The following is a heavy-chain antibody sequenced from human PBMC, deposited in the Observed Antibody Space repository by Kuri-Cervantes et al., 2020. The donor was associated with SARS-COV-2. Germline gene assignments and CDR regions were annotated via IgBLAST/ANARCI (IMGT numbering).Heavy chain of an antibody. V-gene: IGHV3-30*18. CDR2: ISYDGSNK. CDR1: GFTFSSYW. D-gene: IGHD3-3*01. CDR3: AKDRIGVFGVEYYYGMDV. J-gene: IGHJ6*02. Sequence: LSLTCAASGFTFSSYWMHWVRQAPGKGLEWVAVISYDGSNKYYADSVKGRFTISRDNSKNTLYLQMNSLRAEDTAVYYCAKDRIGVFGVEYYYGMDVWGQGTTVTVSS.